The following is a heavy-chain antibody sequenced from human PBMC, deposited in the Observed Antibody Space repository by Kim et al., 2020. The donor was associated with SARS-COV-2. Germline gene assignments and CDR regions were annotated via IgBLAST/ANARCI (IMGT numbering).Heavy chain of an antibody. CDR2: IYYSGST. V-gene: IGHV4-59*01. J-gene: IGHJ3*02. CDR3: ARRSLGYYDSSGPQAAFDI. CDR1: GGSISSYY. Sequence: SETLSLTCTVSGGSISSYYWSWIRQPPGKGLEWIGYIYYSGSTNYNPSLKSRVTISVDTSKNQFSLKLSSVTAADTAVYYCARRSLGYYDSSGPQAAFDIWAKGQWSPSLQ. D-gene: IGHD3-22*01.